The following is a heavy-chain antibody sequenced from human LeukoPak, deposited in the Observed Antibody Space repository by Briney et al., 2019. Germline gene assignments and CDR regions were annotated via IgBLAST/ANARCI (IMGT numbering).Heavy chain of an antibody. J-gene: IGHJ4*02. CDR3: AARSSGNPYF. CDR1: GLTLSNYW. CDR2: IKQDGSEK. D-gene: IGHD1-26*01. V-gene: IGHV3-7*03. Sequence: PGVSLRLSCTASGLTLSNYWMIWVRQAPGKGLQWVAKIKQDGSEKYYVDSVKGPFTISRDNAENSLYLQMTSLRVEDTAVYYCAARSSGNPYFWGQGTLVTVSS.